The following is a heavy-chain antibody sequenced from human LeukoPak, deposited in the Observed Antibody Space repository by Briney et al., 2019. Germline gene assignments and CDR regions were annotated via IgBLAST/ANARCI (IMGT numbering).Heavy chain of an antibody. J-gene: IGHJ5*02. V-gene: IGHV3-53*01. Sequence: HPGGSLRLSCAASGLSVSSNYMSWVRQAPGKGLEWVSVIYSGGNTYYADSVKGRCSISRDNSKNTVFLQINILRAEDTAVYYCARGDYNWNDLDPWGQGTLVTVSA. CDR3: ARGDYNWNDLDP. CDR1: GLSVSSNY. D-gene: IGHD1-1*01. CDR2: IYSGGNT.